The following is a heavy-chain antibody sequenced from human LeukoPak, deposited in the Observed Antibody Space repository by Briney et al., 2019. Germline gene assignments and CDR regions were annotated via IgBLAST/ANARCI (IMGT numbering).Heavy chain of an antibody. J-gene: IGHJ3*02. CDR1: GASMSSYY. D-gene: IGHD5-24*01. CDR2: IYYSGST. V-gene: IGHV4-59*08. Sequence: NPSETLSLTCTVSGASMSSYYWSWIRQPPGKGLEWIGYIYYSGSTNYYPSLESRVTISVDTSKNQFSLKLSSVTAADTAAYYCARLPTGRWLQLYAFDIWGQGTTVTVSS. CDR3: ARLPTGRWLQLYAFDI.